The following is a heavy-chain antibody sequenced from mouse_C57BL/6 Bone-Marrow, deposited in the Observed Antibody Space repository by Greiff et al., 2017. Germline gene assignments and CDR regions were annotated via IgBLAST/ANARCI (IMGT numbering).Heavy chain of an antibody. CDR3: ARSSTFFYYFYY. CDR2: LDPYDSYT. J-gene: IGHJ2*01. Sequence: VPLQHPGAELVMPGASVKLSCKASGYTFPRYWLHWVQQMPGQGLEWIGELDPYDSYTNYNQKFKGKSTFTVDKSSKTVYLELSLLTSEDSAVYYCARSSTFFYYFYYWGQGTTLTVSS. V-gene: IGHV1-69*01. D-gene: IGHD5-1*01. CDR1: GYTFPRYW.